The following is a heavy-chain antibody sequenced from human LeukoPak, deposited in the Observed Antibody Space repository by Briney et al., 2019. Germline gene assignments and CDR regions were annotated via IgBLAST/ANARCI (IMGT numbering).Heavy chain of an antibody. J-gene: IGHJ4*02. CDR2: IYQSGST. V-gene: IGHV4-38-2*01. CDR3: ARSLSTAGIDY. Sequence: SETLSLTCAVSGYSISTGRYWGWIRQPPGKGLEWIGSIYQSGSTYYNPSPKSRVTISVDTSKNQFSLNLRSVTAADTAVYYCARSLSTAGIDYWGQGTLVTVSS. D-gene: IGHD2-2*01. CDR1: GYSISTGRY.